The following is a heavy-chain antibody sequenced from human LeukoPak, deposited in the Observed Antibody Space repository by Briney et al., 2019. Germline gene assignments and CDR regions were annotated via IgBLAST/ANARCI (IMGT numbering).Heavy chain of an antibody. J-gene: IGHJ3*02. CDR2: INHSGST. D-gene: IGHD2-15*01. V-gene: IGHV4-34*01. Sequence: PSETLSLTCAVYGGSFSGYYWSWIRQPPGKGLEWIGEINHSGSTNYNPSLKSRATISVDTSKNQFSLKLSSVTAADTAVYYCARRGRYCSGGSCYAFDIWGQGTMVTVSS. CDR1: GGSFSGYY. CDR3: ARRGRYCSGGSCYAFDI.